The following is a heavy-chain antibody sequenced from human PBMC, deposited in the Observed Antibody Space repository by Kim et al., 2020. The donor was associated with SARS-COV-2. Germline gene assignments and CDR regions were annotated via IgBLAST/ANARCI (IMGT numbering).Heavy chain of an antibody. CDR1: GFTFSSYG. D-gene: IGHD1-26*01. CDR2: IWYDGSNK. V-gene: IGHV3-33*01. J-gene: IGHJ6*02. CDR3: ARDLLVGATSYGMDV. Sequence: GGSLRLSCAASGFTFSSYGMDWVRQAPGKGLEWVAVIWYDGSNKYYADSVKGRFTISRDNSKNTLYLQMNSLRAEDTAVYYCARDLLVGATSYGMDVWGQGTTVTGSS.